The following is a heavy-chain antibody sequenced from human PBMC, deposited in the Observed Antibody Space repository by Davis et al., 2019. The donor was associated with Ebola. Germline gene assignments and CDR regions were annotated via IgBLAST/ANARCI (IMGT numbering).Heavy chain of an antibody. CDR2: ISDDGSKK. J-gene: IGHJ4*02. Sequence: GGSLRLSCAASGFTFNTYAMHWVRQAPGKGLEWVALISDDGSKKFYADSVKGRFTVSRDNSKNTLYLRMNSLIVDDTAFYYCARDWTSSWYSLDYWGQGTLVTVSS. D-gene: IGHD6-13*01. CDR1: GFTFNTYA. CDR3: ARDWTSSWYSLDY. V-gene: IGHV3-30-3*01.